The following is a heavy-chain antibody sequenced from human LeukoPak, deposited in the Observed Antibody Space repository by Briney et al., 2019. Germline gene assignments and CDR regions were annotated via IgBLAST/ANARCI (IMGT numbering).Heavy chain of an antibody. CDR3: ARQKAPYAFDI. V-gene: IGHV4-59*08. CDR2: IYYSGST. CDR1: GGSISSYY. J-gene: IGHJ3*02. Sequence: PSETLPLTCTVSGGSISSYYWSWIRQPPGKGLEWIGYIYYSGSTNYNPSLKSRVTISVDTSKNQFSLKLSSVTAADTAVYYCARQKAPYAFDIWGQGTMVTVSS.